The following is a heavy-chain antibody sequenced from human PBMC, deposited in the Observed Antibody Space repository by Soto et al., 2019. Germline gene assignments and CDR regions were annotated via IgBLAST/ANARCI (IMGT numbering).Heavy chain of an antibody. CDR2: IYYSGST. CDR3: ARVGVGIAAAGNYYYYYGMDV. D-gene: IGHD6-13*01. CDR1: GGSISSYY. J-gene: IGHJ6*02. Sequence: SETLSLTCTVSGGSISSYYWSWIRQPPGKGLEWIGYIYYSGSTNYNPSLKSRVTISVDTSKNQFSLKLSSVTAADTAVYYCARVGVGIAAAGNYYYYYGMDVWGQGTTVT. V-gene: IGHV4-59*01.